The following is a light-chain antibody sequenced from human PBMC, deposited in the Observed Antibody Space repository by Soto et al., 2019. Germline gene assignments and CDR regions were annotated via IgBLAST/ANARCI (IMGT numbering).Light chain of an antibody. J-gene: IGKJ1*01. Sequence: DIHMTQAPYTLSASVGGRGTITCRASQSISSWLAWYQQKPGKAPKPLIYMASSLESGVPPRFSGSGAGTEFPLTSSSLQPDDFATYHCQQYNSQATFGQGTKVDIK. V-gene: IGKV1-5*03. CDR1: QSISSW. CDR2: MAS. CDR3: QQYNSQAT.